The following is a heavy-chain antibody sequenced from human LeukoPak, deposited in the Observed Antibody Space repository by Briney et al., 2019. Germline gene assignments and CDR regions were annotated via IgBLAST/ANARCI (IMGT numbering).Heavy chain of an antibody. CDR2: IIPIFGTA. V-gene: IGHV1-69*05. J-gene: IGHJ6*03. Sequence: GASVKVSCKASGGTFSSYAISWVRQAPGQGLERMEGIIPIFGTANYAQKFQGRVTITTDESTSTAYMELSSLRSEDTAVYYCARVNRGPYFDWLGPDYYYYMDVWGKGTTVTVSS. CDR3: ARVNRGPYFDWLGPDYYYYMDV. D-gene: IGHD3-9*01. CDR1: GGTFSSYA.